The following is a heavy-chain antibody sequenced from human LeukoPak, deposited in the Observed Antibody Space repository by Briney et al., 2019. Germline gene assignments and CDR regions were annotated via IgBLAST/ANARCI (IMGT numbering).Heavy chain of an antibody. Sequence: GGSLRLSCAASGFIFSSYSMNWVRQGPGKGLEWVSSISSSSSYIYYADSVKGRFTISRDNAKNSLYLQMNSLRAEDTAVYYCARDGEQWLDAFDIWGQGTMVTVSS. CDR2: ISSSSSYI. CDR3: ARDGEQWLDAFDI. V-gene: IGHV3-21*01. D-gene: IGHD6-19*01. J-gene: IGHJ3*02. CDR1: GFIFSSYS.